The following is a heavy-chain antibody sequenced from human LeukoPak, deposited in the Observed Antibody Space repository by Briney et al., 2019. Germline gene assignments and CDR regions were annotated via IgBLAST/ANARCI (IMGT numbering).Heavy chain of an antibody. Sequence: GASVKVSCKASGYTFTSYGISWVRQAPGQGLEWMGWISAYNGNTNYAQKFQGRVTMTRDTSISTAYMELSRLRSDDTAVYYCARNYYDSSGYRTTDYWGQGTLVTVSS. CDR1: GYTFTSYG. J-gene: IGHJ4*02. CDR3: ARNYYDSSGYRTTDY. V-gene: IGHV1-18*01. CDR2: ISAYNGNT. D-gene: IGHD3-22*01.